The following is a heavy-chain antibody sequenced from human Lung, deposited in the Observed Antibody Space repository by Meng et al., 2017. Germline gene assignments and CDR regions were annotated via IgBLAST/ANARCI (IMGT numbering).Heavy chain of an antibody. CDR2: INTNTGDP. V-gene: IGHV7-4-1*02. J-gene: IGHJ4*02. CDR3: ARKKWLATGEVH. D-gene: IGHD6-19*01. CDR1: GYTFTNYA. Sequence: QVQLGQSGSELKKPGAPGMISCKASGYTFTNYAMNWVRQAPGQGLEWMGWINTNTGDPTYAQGFTGRFVFSLDTSVSTAYLQISSLKTEDTAVYYCARKKWLATGEVHWGQGTLVTVSS.